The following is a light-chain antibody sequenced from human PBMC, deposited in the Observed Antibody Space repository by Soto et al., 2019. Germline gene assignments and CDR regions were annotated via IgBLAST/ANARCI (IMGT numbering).Light chain of an antibody. CDR1: QSIRYY. J-gene: IGKJ1*01. CDR3: QHHNSYSQT. V-gene: IGKV1-5*01. CDR2: GAS. Sequence: DIQLTHSPPTLSASLGERVTITCRASQSIRYYLAWYQQMPGKAPKLLIYGASSLQSGVPSRFSGSGSGTEFTLTISSLQPDDFATYFCQHHNSYSQTFGQGTKVDIK.